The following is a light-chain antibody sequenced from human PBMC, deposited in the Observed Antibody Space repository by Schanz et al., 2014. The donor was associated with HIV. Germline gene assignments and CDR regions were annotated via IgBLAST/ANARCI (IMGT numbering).Light chain of an antibody. CDR1: QDIRDD. V-gene: IGKV1-17*01. Sequence: DIQLTQSPSPLSASVGATVTITCRARQDIRDDLGWYQQKPGRAPKRLIYGASSLQSGVPSRFSASGSETDFTLTISSLLPDDYATYYGIQYHAYPWSFGQRTNVDVK. CDR3: IQYHAYPWS. J-gene: IGKJ1*01. CDR2: GAS.